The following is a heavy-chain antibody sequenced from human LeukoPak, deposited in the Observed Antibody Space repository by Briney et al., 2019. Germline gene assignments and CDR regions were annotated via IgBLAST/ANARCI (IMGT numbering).Heavy chain of an antibody. CDR3: ATDGISGFGELDFDY. CDR2: INPNSGGT. CDR1: GYTFTGYY. V-gene: IGHV1-2*04. D-gene: IGHD3-10*01. J-gene: IGHJ4*02. Sequence: ASVKVSCKASGYTFTGYYMHWVRQAPGQGLEWMGWINPNSGGTNYAQKFQGWVTMTRDTSISTAYMELSRLRSDDTAVYYCATDGISGFGELDFDYWGQGTLVTVSS.